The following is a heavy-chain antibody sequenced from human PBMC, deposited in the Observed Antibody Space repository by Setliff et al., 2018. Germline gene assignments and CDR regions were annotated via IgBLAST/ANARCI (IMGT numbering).Heavy chain of an antibody. CDR3: VRLGTVAAGD. V-gene: IGHV3-20*01. Sequence: GGSLRLSCAASGFTFKNNGVNWVRQAPGKGLEWVSGINWDGRSIGHADSVKGRFTISRDNAKNSLYLQMNSLRVEDTALYHCVRLGTVAAGDWGQGTLVTVSS. CDR2: INWDGRSI. J-gene: IGHJ4*02. CDR1: GFTFKNNG. D-gene: IGHD6-19*01.